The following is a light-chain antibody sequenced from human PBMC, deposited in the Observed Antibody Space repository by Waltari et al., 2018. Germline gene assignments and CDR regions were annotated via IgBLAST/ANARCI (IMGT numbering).Light chain of an antibody. CDR2: ASS. V-gene: IGKV3-20*01. J-gene: IGKJ1*01. Sequence: EIVLMQPPATLSLYPGERATLSCRASQSIGKYLIWDQQKPGRATRHLIYASSIRATGIPDRFSGSGSGTDFSLTISSLEPEDFAVYYCQKNEALPATFGQGTKVEIK. CDR1: QSIGKY. CDR3: QKNEALPAT.